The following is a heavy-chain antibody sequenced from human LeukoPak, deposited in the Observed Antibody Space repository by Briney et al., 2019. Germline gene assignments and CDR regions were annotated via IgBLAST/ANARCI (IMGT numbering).Heavy chain of an antibody. CDR3: ARYLYGMDV. CDR2: INPRGDAT. V-gene: IGHV1-46*01. CDR1: GNTFIGYW. Sequence: GASVKVSCKASGNTFIGYWIHWVRQAPGQGLEWMGAINPRGDATIGAQKFQGRVTTTTDTSTSTAYMELRSLRSDDTAVYYCARYLYGMDVWGQGTTVTVSS. J-gene: IGHJ6*02.